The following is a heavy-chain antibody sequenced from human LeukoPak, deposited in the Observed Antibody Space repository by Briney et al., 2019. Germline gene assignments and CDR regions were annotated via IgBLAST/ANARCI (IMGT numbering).Heavy chain of an antibody. CDR1: GFTFDIYE. Sequence: GGSLRLSCAASGFTFDIYEMNWVRQAPGKGLEWLSYISSGGSTIYYADSMKGRFTVSRDNARNSLYLQMNSLRAEDTAVYYCARETDSTLFDYWGQGTLVTVSS. V-gene: IGHV3-48*03. CDR2: ISSGGSTI. D-gene: IGHD2-2*01. J-gene: IGHJ4*02. CDR3: ARETDSTLFDY.